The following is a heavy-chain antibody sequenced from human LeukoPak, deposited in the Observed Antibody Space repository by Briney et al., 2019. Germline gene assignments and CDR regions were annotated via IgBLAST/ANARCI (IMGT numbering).Heavy chain of an antibody. V-gene: IGHV5-51*01. Sequence: GESLKISCKGSGYSFATYWIAWVRQMRGKGLEWMGIIYPDESNIRYSPSFQGQVTISADKSISTAYLQWSSLKASDTAIYYCARPPSRGYSSSFEYWGQGTLVTVSS. CDR2: IYPDESNI. J-gene: IGHJ4*02. D-gene: IGHD2-2*03. CDR1: GYSFATYW. CDR3: ARPPSRGYSSSFEY.